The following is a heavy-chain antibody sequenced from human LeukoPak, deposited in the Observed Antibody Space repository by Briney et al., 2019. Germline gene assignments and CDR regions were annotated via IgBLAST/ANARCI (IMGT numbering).Heavy chain of an antibody. CDR3: ARDCSSTSCYVVGSFDY. CDR1: GGTFSNYA. V-gene: IGHV1-69*13. D-gene: IGHD2-2*01. Sequence: GASVKVSCKASGGTFSNYAFSWVRQAPGQGLEWMGGIIPIFDTSHYAQRFQGRVTITADESTSTAYMELSSLRSDDTAVYYCARDCSSTSCYVVGSFDYWGQGTLVTVSS. J-gene: IGHJ4*02. CDR2: IIPIFDTS.